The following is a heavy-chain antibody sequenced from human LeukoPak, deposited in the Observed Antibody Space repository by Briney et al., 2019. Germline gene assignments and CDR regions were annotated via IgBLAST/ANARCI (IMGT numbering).Heavy chain of an antibody. D-gene: IGHD4-17*01. V-gene: IGHV3-66*02. Sequence: GGSLRLSCAASGFTFDDYAMHWVRQAPGKGLEWVSVIYSGGSTYYADSVKGRFTISRDNSKKTLYLQMNSLRPEDTAVYYCARVPYGDYYFDYWGQGTLVTVSS. CDR3: ARVPYGDYYFDY. J-gene: IGHJ4*02. CDR2: IYSGGST. CDR1: GFTFDDYA.